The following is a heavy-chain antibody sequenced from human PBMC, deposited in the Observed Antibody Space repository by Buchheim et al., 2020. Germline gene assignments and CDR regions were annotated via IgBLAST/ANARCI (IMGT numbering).Heavy chain of an antibody. Sequence: QVELVESGGGVVQPGRSLRLSCGASGFTFSNYGMHWVRQAPGKGLEWVAIIWYDGRNKYYAESVKGRFTISRDNSKNTLDLQMNSLRVEDTAVYYCARVYCSSSTCRDYYYYYGMDVWGQGTT. J-gene: IGHJ6*02. D-gene: IGHD2-2*01. CDR2: IWYDGRNK. CDR3: ARVYCSSSTCRDYYYYYGMDV. V-gene: IGHV3-33*01. CDR1: GFTFSNYG.